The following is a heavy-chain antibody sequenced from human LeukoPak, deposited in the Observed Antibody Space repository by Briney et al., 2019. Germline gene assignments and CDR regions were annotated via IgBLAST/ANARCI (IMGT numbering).Heavy chain of an antibody. CDR3: ARDLLGS. J-gene: IGHJ5*02. CDR2: INWNGDSV. CDR1: GFTFDDYA. Sequence: GRSLRLSCAASGFTFDDYAMHWVRQAPGKGLEWVSGINWNGDSVNYADSVKGRFTISRDNVKNSLYLRMNSLRAEVTALYYCARDLLGSWGQGTLVTVSS. V-gene: IGHV3-9*01.